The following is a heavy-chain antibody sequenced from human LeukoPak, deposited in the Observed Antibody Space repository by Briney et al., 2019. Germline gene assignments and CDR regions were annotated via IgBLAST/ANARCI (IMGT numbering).Heavy chain of an antibody. CDR2: IYYSGST. D-gene: IGHD6-19*01. Sequence: PSETLSLTCTVSGGSISSYYWSWIRQPPGKGLEWIGYIYYSGSTNYNPSLKSRVTISVDTSKNQFSLKLSSVTAADTAVYYCARGSGSSGWYYFDYWGQGTLVTVSS. V-gene: IGHV4-59*01. CDR3: ARGSGSSGWYYFDY. CDR1: GGSISSYY. J-gene: IGHJ4*02.